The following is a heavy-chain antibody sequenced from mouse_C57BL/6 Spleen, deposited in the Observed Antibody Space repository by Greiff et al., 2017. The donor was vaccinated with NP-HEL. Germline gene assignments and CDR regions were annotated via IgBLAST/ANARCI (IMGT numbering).Heavy chain of an antibody. Sequence: EVQRVESGGGLVKPGGSLKLSCAASGFTFSSYAMSWVRQTPEKRLEWVATISDGGSYTYYPDNVKGRFTISRDHAKNNLYLQMSHLKSEDTAMYYCARVRDYGSRGYWYFDVWGTGTTVTVSS. CDR2: ISDGGSYT. CDR3: ARVRDYGSRGYWYFDV. V-gene: IGHV5-4*01. D-gene: IGHD1-1*01. J-gene: IGHJ1*03. CDR1: GFTFSSYA.